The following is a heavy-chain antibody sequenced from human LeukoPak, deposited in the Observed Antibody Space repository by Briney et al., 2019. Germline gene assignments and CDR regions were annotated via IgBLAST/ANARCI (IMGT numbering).Heavy chain of an antibody. D-gene: IGHD6-19*01. CDR2: IKEDGSEE. J-gene: IGHJ4*02. Sequence: PGGSLRLSCDTSGFTFRSYWMSWVRQAPGKGLEWVGNIKEDGSEETYADSVEGRFTISRDHAKSSPYLQMNSLRAEDTAVYYCARWGYTSAWPYLDYWGPGTLVTVSS. CDR3: ARWGYTSAWPYLDY. V-gene: IGHV3-7*04. CDR1: GFTFRSYW.